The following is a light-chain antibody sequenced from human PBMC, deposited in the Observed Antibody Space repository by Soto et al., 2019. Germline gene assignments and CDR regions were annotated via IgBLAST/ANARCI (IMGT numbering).Light chain of an antibody. CDR1: SSNIGSNY. J-gene: IGLJ2*01. CDR3: GTWDSSLSAGV. CDR2: DDN. Sequence: QSELTQPPSVSAAPGQKVTISCSGSSSNIGSNYVSWYQQLPGTAPKLLIYDDNKRPSGIPDRFSGSKSGTSATLGITGLQTGDEADYYCGTWDSSLSAGVFGGGTKLTVL. V-gene: IGLV1-51*01.